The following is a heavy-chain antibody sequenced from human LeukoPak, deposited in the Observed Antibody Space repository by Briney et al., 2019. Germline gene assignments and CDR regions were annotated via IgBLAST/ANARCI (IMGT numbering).Heavy chain of an antibody. CDR2: ISGSGYAI. CDR1: GFTFGDFH. V-gene: IGHV3-11*01. Sequence: GGSLRLSCTASGFTFGDFHMSWIRQAPGKGLEWVSHISGSGYAIHHPGSVKGRFTISRDNAKNSLYLQMNSLRVEDSAVYYCARLSGTYSRGGDHWGQGTLVTVSS. D-gene: IGHD1-26*01. CDR3: ARLSGTYSRGGDH. J-gene: IGHJ4*02.